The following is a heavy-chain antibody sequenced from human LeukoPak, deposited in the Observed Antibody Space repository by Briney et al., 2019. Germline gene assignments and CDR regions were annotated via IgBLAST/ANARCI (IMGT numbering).Heavy chain of an antibody. CDR3: AREVRAFDY. V-gene: IGHV7-4-1*02. CDR1: GYTFTAYA. D-gene: IGHD4-11*01. J-gene: IGHJ4*02. Sequence: ASVKVSCKASGYTFTAYAMIWARQAPGQGLEWMGWINTNTGSPTYAQGLTGRFVFSLDTSVSTAYLQISSLKAEDTAVYYCAREVRAFDYWGQGTLVTVSS. CDR2: INTNTGSP.